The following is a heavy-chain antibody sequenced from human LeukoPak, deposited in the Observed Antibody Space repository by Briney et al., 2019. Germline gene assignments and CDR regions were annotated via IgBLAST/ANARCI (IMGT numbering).Heavy chain of an antibody. J-gene: IGHJ5*02. Sequence: SETLSLTCTGSGGSISSGTYYWSWIRQPAGMGLEWIGLIYASGTTDYNPSLKSRLTMSVDTSENQFSLRLTSVTAADTATYYCARGGYNYGYVSWGQGILVTVSS. CDR3: ARGGYNYGYVS. CDR2: IYASGTT. D-gene: IGHD5-18*01. CDR1: GGSISSGTYY. V-gene: IGHV4-61*02.